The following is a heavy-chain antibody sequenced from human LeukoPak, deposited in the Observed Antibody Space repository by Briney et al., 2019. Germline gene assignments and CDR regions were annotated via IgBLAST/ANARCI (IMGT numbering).Heavy chain of an antibody. CDR1: GYTFTGYY. CDR2: INPNSGGT. D-gene: IGHD5-12*01. Sequence: ASVKVSCKASGYTFTGYYMHWVRQAPGQGLEWMGWINPNSGGTNYAQKFQGRVTMTRDTSISTAYMELSRLRSDDTAVYYCARAVGDSGYDYVFFGRWGRGTLVTVSS. V-gene: IGHV1-2*02. CDR3: ARAVGDSGYDYVFFGR. J-gene: IGHJ4*02.